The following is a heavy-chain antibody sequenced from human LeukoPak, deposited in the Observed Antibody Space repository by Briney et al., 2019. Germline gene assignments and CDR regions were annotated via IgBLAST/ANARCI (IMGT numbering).Heavy chain of an antibody. J-gene: IGHJ4*02. CDR3: ARSGGSWYREPLDY. CDR2: ISSSSSYI. Sequence: SGGSLRLSCAASGFTFSSYSMNWVRQAPGKGLEWVSSISSSSSYIYYAGSVKGRFTISRDNAKNSLYLQMNSLRAEDTAVYYCARSGGSWYREPLDYWGQGTLVTVSS. V-gene: IGHV3-21*01. D-gene: IGHD6-13*01. CDR1: GFTFSSYS.